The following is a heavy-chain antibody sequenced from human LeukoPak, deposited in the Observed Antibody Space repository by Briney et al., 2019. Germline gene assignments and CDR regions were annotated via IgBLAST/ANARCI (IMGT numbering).Heavy chain of an antibody. CDR2: ISGSGGST. J-gene: IGHJ4*02. V-gene: IGHV3-23*01. Sequence: GGSLRLSCAASGLTFSSYAMSWVRQAPGKGLEWVSAISGSGGSTYYADSVKGRFTISRDNSKNTLYLQMNSLRAEDTAVYYCAKFDSSGYYRTFDYWGQGTLVTVSS. CDR3: AKFDSSGYYRTFDY. CDR1: GLTFSSYA. D-gene: IGHD3-22*01.